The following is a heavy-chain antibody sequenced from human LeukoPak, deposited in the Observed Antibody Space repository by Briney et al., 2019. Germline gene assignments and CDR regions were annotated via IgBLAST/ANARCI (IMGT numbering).Heavy chain of an antibody. Sequence: PGGSLRLSCTASGFTFSIYGMHWVRQAPGKGLEGVTFIWFDGSNKYYADSVKCRFTISRDNSKNTLDLQMNSLRAEDTAVYYSAKGLQTPQYFDHWGQGTLVTVSS. CDR3: AKGLQTPQYFDH. CDR1: GFTFSIYG. CDR2: IWFDGSNK. V-gene: IGHV3-30*02. J-gene: IGHJ4*01. D-gene: IGHD2-15*01.